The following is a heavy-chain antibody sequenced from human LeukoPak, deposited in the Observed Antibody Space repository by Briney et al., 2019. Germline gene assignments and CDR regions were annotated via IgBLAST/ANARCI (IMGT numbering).Heavy chain of an antibody. V-gene: IGHV1-8*01. CDR2: MNPNSGNT. Sequence: GASVKVSCKASGYTFTSYDINWVRQATGQGLEWMGWMNPNSGNTGCAQKFQGRVTMTRNTSISTAYMELSSLRSEDTAVYYCARGMTTVTTDYYGTDVWGQGTTVTVSS. D-gene: IGHD4-11*01. CDR3: ARGMTTVTTDYYGTDV. CDR1: GYTFTSYD. J-gene: IGHJ6*02.